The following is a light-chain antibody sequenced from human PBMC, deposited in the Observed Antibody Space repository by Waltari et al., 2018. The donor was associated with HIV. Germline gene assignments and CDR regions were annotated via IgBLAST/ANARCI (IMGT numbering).Light chain of an antibody. V-gene: IGLV2-14*01. Sequence: QSALTQPASVSGSPGQSITISCTGPSNDIGGYNFVSWYQHHPGKAPKLMISEFSKRPSGVSDRFSGSKSGNTASLTISGLQAEDEADYYCSSYTSSNTLIFGGGTRLTVL. J-gene: IGLJ2*01. CDR2: EFS. CDR3: SSYTSSNTLI. CDR1: SNDIGGYNF.